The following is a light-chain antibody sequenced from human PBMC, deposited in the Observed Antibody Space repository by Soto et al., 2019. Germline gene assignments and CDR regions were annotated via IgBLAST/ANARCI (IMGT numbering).Light chain of an antibody. CDR1: QSVSSY. CDR3: KQRSNWPLT. Sequence: EIVLTQSPATLSLSPGERATLSCRASQSVSSYLAWYQQKPGQAPTLLIFDVSNRATGVPARFSGSGSGTDFTLTISSLEPEDFAVYYCKQRSNWPLTFGGGTKVEIK. CDR2: DVS. J-gene: IGKJ4*01. V-gene: IGKV3-11*01.